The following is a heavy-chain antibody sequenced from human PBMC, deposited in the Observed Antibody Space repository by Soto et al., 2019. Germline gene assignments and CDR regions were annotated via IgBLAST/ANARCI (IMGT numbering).Heavy chain of an antibody. CDR1: GYTFTSYD. J-gene: IGHJ6*02. CDR2: MNPNSGNT. V-gene: IGHV1-8*01. CDR3: ARAGILAMGGYYYYYGMDV. Sequence: QVQLVQSGAEVKKPGASVKVSCKASGYTFTSYDINWVRQATGQGLEWMGWMNPNSGNTGYAQKFQGRVTMTRNTXXSXAXXELSSLRSEDTAVYYCARAGILAMGGYYYYYGMDVWGQGTTVTVSS. D-gene: IGHD6-13*01.